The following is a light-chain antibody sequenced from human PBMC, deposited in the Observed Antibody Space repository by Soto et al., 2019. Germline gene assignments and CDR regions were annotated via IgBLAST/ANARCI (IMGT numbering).Light chain of an antibody. J-gene: IGLJ3*02. CDR2: RSN. V-gene: IGLV1-47*01. Sequence: QSVLTQPPSASGTPGQRVTISCSGSSSNIGSNHVYWYQQLPGTAPKLLIYRSNQRPSGVPDRFSGSKSGTSGSLAISGLRSEDEAEYYCAAWDDRLSGPVFGGGTKLTVL. CDR1: SSNIGSNH. CDR3: AAWDDRLSGPV.